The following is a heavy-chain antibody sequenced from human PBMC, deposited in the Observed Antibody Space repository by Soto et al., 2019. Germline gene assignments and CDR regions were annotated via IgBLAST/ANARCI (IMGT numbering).Heavy chain of an antibody. Sequence: ASVKVSCKASAYTFSKYGTSWMRQAPGQGLEWMGWISGYNGQTNYAQKFRGRVTFSTDTSTSTAYMELRSLRSDDTAMYYCARDGRKEVWVEGLIDMDVWGQGTTVTVS. J-gene: IGHJ6*02. V-gene: IGHV1-18*01. CDR3: ARDGRKEVWVEGLIDMDV. CDR1: AYTFSKYG. D-gene: IGHD1-26*01. CDR2: ISGYNGQT.